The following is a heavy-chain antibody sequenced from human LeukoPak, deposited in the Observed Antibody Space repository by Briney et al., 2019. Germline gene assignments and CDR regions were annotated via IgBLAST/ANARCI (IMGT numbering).Heavy chain of an antibody. V-gene: IGHV3-21*01. CDR2: ISSSSSYI. Sequence: GGSLRLSCTASGFTFSTYSMNWVRQAPGKGLEWVSSISSSSSYIYYADSVKGRFTISRDNAKNSLYLQMNSLRAEDTAVYYCARGNGQLVDVCDYWGQGTLVTVSS. D-gene: IGHD6-6*01. CDR3: ARGNGQLVDVCDY. J-gene: IGHJ4*02. CDR1: GFTFSTYS.